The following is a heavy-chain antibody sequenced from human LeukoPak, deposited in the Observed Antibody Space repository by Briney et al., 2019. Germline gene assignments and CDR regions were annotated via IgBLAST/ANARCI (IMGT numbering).Heavy chain of an antibody. J-gene: IGHJ4*02. CDR2: ISGSGGST. CDR1: GFIFSSYA. Sequence: GGSLRLSCAASGFIFSSYAMSWVRQAPGKGLKWVSAISGSGGSTYSADSVKGRFTISRDDSKNTLYLQMNSLTAEDTAVYYCAKDLYSSGWYYFDYWGQGTLVTVSS. V-gene: IGHV3-23*01. CDR3: AKDLYSSGWYYFDY. D-gene: IGHD6-19*01.